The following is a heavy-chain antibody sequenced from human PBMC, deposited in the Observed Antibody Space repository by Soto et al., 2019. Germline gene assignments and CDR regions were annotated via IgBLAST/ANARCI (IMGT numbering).Heavy chain of an antibody. Sequence: QVQLVESGGGVVQPGTSLRLSCAASGFTFSNYAIHWVRQAPGKGLEWVAFISYDGSNKYYADSVKGRFTISRDNSKNTLCLQMNSQRAEDTAVYYCATRQSSGWYVYIDYWSEGTLVTVSS. J-gene: IGHJ4*02. V-gene: IGHV3-30-3*01. CDR3: ATRQSSGWYVYIDY. CDR2: ISYDGSNK. D-gene: IGHD6-19*01. CDR1: GFTFSNYA.